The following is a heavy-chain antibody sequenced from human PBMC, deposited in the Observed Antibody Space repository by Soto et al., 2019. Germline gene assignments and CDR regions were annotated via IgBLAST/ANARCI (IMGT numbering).Heavy chain of an antibody. CDR1: GDSISNLDYF. Sequence: PSETLSLTCSVSGDSISNLDYFWAWIRQPPGQALEYIGYIYKSATTYYNPSFESRVAISVDTSKSQFSLNVTSVTAADTAVYFCARGRYCLTGRCFPNWFDSWGQGDPGHRLL. J-gene: IGHJ5*01. CDR2: IYKSATT. CDR3: ARGRYCLTGRCFPNWFDS. V-gene: IGHV4-30-4*01. D-gene: IGHD7-27*01.